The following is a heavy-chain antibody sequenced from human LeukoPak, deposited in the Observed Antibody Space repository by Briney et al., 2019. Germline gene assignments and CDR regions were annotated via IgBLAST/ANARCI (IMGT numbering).Heavy chain of an antibody. V-gene: IGHV3-23*01. CDR2: ISGRGSST. Sequence: PGGSLRLSCAASGFTFSSYVMRWVRQAPGKGLEWVSGISGRGSSTYYADSVKGRFTISRDNSKNTLYLQMNSLRAEDTAVYYCARQPDDFSGWNNGQDFFDYWGQGTLVTVSS. D-gene: IGHD6-19*01. CDR1: GFTFSSYV. CDR3: ARQPDDFSGWNNGQDFFDY. J-gene: IGHJ4*02.